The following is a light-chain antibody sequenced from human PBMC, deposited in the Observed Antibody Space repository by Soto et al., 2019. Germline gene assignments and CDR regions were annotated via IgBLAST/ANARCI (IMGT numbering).Light chain of an antibody. V-gene: IGLV1-40*01. CDR3: AAWDDNLRGYWV. CDR2: SHN. J-gene: IGLJ2*01. Sequence: QSVLTQPPSVSGAPGQRVTISCTGSTSNIGAGYDVHWYQQLPGAAPRLLISSHNNRPSGVPDRFFGSKSGTSASLTIIGLQAEDEGDYYCAAWDDNLRGYWVFGGGTKLTVL. CDR1: TSNIGAGYD.